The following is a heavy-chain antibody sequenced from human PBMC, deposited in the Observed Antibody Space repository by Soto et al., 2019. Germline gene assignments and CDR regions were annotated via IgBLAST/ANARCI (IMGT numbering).Heavy chain of an antibody. J-gene: IGHJ6*01. Sequence: EVQLVESGGGLVKPEESLRLSCAASGFTFSTYNMKWVRQAPGKGLELVSSISTSGSYIFYAGSVRGRFTLFRDDAKISSHLQMNSLRSKDTAVYYSATIGDRDGFGIWGQETTVIVSS. CDR3: ATIGDRDGFGI. D-gene: IGHD4-17*01. V-gene: IGHV3-21*06. CDR2: ISTSGSYI. CDR1: GFTFSTYN.